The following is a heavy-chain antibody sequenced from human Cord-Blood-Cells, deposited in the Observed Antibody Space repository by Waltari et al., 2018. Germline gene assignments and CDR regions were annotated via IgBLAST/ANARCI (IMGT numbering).Heavy chain of an antibody. V-gene: IGHV4-34*01. CDR2: INHSGST. J-gene: IGHJ3*02. CDR1: GGSFSGYY. D-gene: IGHD7-27*01. Sequence: QVQLQQWGAGLLKPSETLSPTCAVYGGSFSGYYWSWIRQPPGRGLEWIGEINHSGSTNYNPSLHSRVTISVATSKSQFSLKLSSVPAADTAVYYCARDWGSRAFDIWGQGTMVTVSS. CDR3: ARDWGSRAFDI.